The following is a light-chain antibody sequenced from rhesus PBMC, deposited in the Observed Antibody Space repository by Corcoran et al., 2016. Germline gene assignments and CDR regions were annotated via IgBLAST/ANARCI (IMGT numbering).Light chain of an antibody. J-gene: IGKJ4*01. CDR3: MQSIEFPLT. CDR2: EVS. CDR1: QSLLDSDWYSC. V-gene: IGKV2-90*01. Sequence: DIVMTQTPLSLPVTPGEPASISCRSSQSLLDSDWYSCLAWYLQKPGQSPQLLIYEVSNRVSGVPAGFSGSGSGTDFTLKIRRVEAEDVGVYYCMQSIEFPLTFGGGTKVEIK.